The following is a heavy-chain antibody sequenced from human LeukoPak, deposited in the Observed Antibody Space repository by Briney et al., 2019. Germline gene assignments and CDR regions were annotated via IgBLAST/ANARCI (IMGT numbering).Heavy chain of an antibody. CDR3: ARLAKAYGSSCDY. V-gene: IGHV5-10-1*01. CDR2: IDPSDSYT. J-gene: IGHJ4*02. Sequence: NRGESLKISCKGSGYSFTTYWISWVRQMPGKGLEWMGRIDPSDSYTNYSPSFQGHVTISADKSFSTAYLQWTSLKASDTAMYYCARLAKAYGSSCDYWGQGTLVTVSS. D-gene: IGHD6-13*01. CDR1: GYSFTTYW.